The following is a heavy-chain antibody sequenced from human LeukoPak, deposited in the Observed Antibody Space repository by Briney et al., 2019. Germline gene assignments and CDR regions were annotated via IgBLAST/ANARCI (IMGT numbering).Heavy chain of an antibody. V-gene: IGHV3-53*01. D-gene: IGHD1-1*01. CDR3: ARDRRRLRGMNGDGDAFDI. CDR2: IYSDGSI. J-gene: IGHJ3*02. CDR1: GFTFSSYA. Sequence: GGSLRLSCAASGFTFSSYAMSWVRQAPGKGLEWVSMIYSDGSIFHADSVKGRFTMSRDNSRNTLDLQMNSLRVEDTAVYFCARDRRRLRGMNGDGDAFDIWGQGTMVTVSS.